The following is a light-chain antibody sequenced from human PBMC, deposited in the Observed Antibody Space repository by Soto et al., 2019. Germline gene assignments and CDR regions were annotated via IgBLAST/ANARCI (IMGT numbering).Light chain of an antibody. V-gene: IGKV1-9*01. Sequence: DIQLTQSPSFLSASVGDRVTITCRASQGISSYLAWYQQKPGKDPKLLIYAASTLQSGVPSRFSCSGSGTEFTLTMSSLQPEDFATYYGQQGGTFGPGTKVDI. CDR3: QQGGT. J-gene: IGKJ3*01. CDR2: AAS. CDR1: QGISSY.